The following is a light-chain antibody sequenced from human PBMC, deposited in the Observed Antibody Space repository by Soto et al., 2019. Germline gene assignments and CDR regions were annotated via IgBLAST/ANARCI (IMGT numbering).Light chain of an antibody. CDR1: NSDIGGYNY. Sequence: QSALTQPRSVSGSPGQSVTISCTGTNSDIGGYNYVSWYQQHPGKAPKVMIYDVSRRPSGVPDRFSGSKSGNTASLTISGLQAEDEADYYCCSYAVNNNFWVFGGGTKLTVL. J-gene: IGLJ3*02. V-gene: IGLV2-11*01. CDR3: CSYAVNNNFWV. CDR2: DVS.